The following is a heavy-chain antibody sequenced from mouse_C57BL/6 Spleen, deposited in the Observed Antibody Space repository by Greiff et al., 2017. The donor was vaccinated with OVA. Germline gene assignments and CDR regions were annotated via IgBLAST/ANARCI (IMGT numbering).Heavy chain of an antibody. CDR3: ARYSSGPYYAMDY. D-gene: IGHD3-2*02. CDR2: IRNKANGYTT. J-gene: IGHJ4*01. Sequence: EVQGVESGGGLVQPGGSLSLSCAASGFTFTDYYMSWVRQPPGKALEWLGFIRNKANGYTTEYSASVKGRFTISRDNSRSILYLQMNALRAEDSATYYCARYSSGPYYAMDYWGQGTSVTVSS. V-gene: IGHV7-3*01. CDR1: GFTFTDYY.